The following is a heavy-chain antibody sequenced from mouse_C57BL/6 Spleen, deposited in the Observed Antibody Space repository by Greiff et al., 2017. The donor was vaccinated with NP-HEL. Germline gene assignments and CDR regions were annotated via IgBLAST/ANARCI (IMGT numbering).Heavy chain of an antibody. V-gene: IGHV1-82*01. J-gene: IGHJ2*01. CDR2: IYPGDGDT. CDR1: GYAFSSSW. CDR3: AREGDSFDY. Sequence: VPLQQSGPELVKPGASVKISCKASGYAFSSSWMNWVKQRPGKGLEWIGRIYPGDGDTNYNGKFKGKATLTADKSSSTAYMQLSSLTSEDSAVYFCAREGDSFDYWGQGTTLTVSS.